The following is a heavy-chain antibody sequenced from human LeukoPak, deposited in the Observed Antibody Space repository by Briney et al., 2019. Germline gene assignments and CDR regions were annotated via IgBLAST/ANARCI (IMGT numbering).Heavy chain of an antibody. V-gene: IGHV3-30*02. D-gene: IGHD5-18*01. CDR3: AKGGNGYSYGYFDY. CDR1: GFTFSSYG. Sequence: GGSLRLSCAASGFTFSSYGMHWVRQAPGKGLEWVAFIRYDGGNKYYADSVEGRFTISRDNSKNTLYLQMNSLRTEDTAVYYCAKGGNGYSYGYFDYWGQGTLVTVSS. CDR2: IRYDGGNK. J-gene: IGHJ4*02.